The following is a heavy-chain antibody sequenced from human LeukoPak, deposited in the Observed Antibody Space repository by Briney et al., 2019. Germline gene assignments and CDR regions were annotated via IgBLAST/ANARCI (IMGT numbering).Heavy chain of an antibody. CDR1: GFTFDDYA. D-gene: IGHD3-9*01. CDR2: NSWDGGST. CDR3: AKGGYDILTGRFDY. Sequence: PGGSLRLSCAASGFTFDDYAVHWVRQAPGKGLEWVSLNSWDGGSTYYADSVKGRFTISRDNSKNSLYLQMNSLRAEDTALYYCAKGGYDILTGRFDYWGQGTLVTVSS. J-gene: IGHJ4*02. V-gene: IGHV3-43D*04.